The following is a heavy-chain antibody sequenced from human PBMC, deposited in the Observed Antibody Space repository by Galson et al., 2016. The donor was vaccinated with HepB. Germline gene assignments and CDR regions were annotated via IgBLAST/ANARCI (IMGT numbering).Heavy chain of an antibody. CDR2: INAYNGNT. CDR3: ARDWLVAVFDY. J-gene: IGHJ4*02. D-gene: IGHD6-19*01. V-gene: IGHV1-18*01. CDR1: GYTFASYG. Sequence: SVKVSCKASGYTFASYGISWVRQAPGQGLEWMGWINAYNGNTNYAQKLQGRVTMTTDTSTSTAYMGLRSLRSDDTAVYYCARDWLVAVFDYWGQGTLVTVSS.